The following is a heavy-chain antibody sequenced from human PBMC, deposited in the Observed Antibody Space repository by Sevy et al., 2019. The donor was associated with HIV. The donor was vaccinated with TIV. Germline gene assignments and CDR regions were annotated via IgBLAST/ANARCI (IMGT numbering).Heavy chain of an antibody. J-gene: IGHJ4*02. Sequence: GGSLRLSCAASEFTFSRYGMHWVRQAPGKGLEWVAFIRYDGSTKYYTESVKGLFTISRDNSKNTLYLQMNSLRTEDTAVYYCAKGPSPMITFGGVADYWGQGTLVTVSS. CDR3: AKGPSPMITFGGVADY. D-gene: IGHD3-16*01. CDR1: EFTFSRYG. V-gene: IGHV3-30*02. CDR2: IRYDGSTK.